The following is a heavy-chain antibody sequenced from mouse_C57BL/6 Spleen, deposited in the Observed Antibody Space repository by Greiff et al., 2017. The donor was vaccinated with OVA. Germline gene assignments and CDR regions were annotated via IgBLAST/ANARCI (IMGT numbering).Heavy chain of an antibody. CDR1: GFTFSDYY. D-gene: IGHD1-1*01. CDR3: ARTGSSYGWYFDV. CDR2: ISNGGGST. V-gene: IGHV5-12*01. J-gene: IGHJ1*03. Sequence: EVQLVESGGGLVQPGGSLKLSCAASGFTFSDYYMYWVRQTPEKRLEWVAYISNGGGSTYYPDTVKGRFTISRDNAKNTLYLQMSRLKSEDTAMYYCARTGSSYGWYFDVWGTGTTVTVSS.